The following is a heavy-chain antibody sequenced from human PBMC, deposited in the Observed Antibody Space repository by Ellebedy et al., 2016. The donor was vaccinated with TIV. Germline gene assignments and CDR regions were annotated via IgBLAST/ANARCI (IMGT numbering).Heavy chain of an antibody. V-gene: IGHV4-61*02. CDR2: IYTSGST. J-gene: IGHJ5*02. Sequence: SETLSLTXAVSGGSISSGSYYWSWIRQPAGKGLEWIGRIYTSGSTNYNPSLKSRVTMSVDTSKNQFSLKLSSVTAADTAVYYCARGRGWIDPWGQGTLVTVSS. D-gene: IGHD3-10*01. CDR3: ARGRGWIDP. CDR1: GGSISSGSYY.